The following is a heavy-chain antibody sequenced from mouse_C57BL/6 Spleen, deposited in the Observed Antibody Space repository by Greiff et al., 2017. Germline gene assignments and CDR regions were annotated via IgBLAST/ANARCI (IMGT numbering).Heavy chain of an antibody. Sequence: QVHVKQPGTELVKPGASVKLSCKASGYTFTSYWMHWVKQRPGQGLEWIGNINPSNGGTNYNEKFKSKATLTVDKSSSTAYMQLSSLTSEDSAVYYCARRGVYDGTTWGFAYWGQGTLVTVSA. CDR1: GYTFTSYW. CDR3: ARRGVYDGTTWGFAY. D-gene: IGHD2-3*01. J-gene: IGHJ3*01. CDR2: INPSNGGT. V-gene: IGHV1-53*01.